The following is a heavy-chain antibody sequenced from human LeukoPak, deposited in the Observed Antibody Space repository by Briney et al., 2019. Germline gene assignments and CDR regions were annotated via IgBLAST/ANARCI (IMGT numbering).Heavy chain of an antibody. D-gene: IGHD3-3*01. CDR1: GYTFTSYG. CDR2: ISAYNGNT. J-gene: IGHJ6*03. CDR3: ARAHSITIFGVGFYYYYMDV. Sequence: ASVKVSCKASGYTFTSYGISWVRQAPGQGLEWMGWISAYNGNTNYAQKLQGRVTMTTDTSTSTAYMELRSLRSDDTAVYYCARAHSITIFGVGFYYYYMDVWGKGTTVTVSS. V-gene: IGHV1-18*01.